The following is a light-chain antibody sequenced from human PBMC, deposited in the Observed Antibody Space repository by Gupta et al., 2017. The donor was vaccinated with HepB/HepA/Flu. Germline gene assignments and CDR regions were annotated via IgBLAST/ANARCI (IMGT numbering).Light chain of an antibody. CDR2: GNN. CDR3: QSYDSRLSGLV. Sequence: QSVLTQPPSVSGAPGHNGTISCTGSRSNVWAGYDVHWYQQVPGTVPKLLVFGNNNRPSGVPDRFSGSEYGTSASMAITGLLDEDEDDYYCQSYDSRLSGLVFGGGTKLTVL. J-gene: IGLJ2*01. CDR1: RSNVWAGYD. V-gene: IGLV1-40*01.